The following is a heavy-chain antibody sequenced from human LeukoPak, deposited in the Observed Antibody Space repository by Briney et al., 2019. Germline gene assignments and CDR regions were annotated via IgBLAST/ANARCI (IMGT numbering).Heavy chain of an antibody. CDR2: IYPSGGGT. J-gene: IGHJ4*02. Sequence: ASVKVSCKACGYTFINYYMHWVRQAPGQGLEWMGIIYPSGGGTSYAQKFQGRVTMTKDTSTSTVYIELSGMRCEDTAVYYCAREFSGYIDFWGQGTLVTVSS. V-gene: IGHV1-46*01. CDR3: AREFSGYIDF. CDR1: GYTFINYY. D-gene: IGHD1-26*01.